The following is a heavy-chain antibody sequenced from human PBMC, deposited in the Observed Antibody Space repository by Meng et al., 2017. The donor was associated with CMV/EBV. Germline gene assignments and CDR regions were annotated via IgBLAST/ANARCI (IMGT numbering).Heavy chain of an antibody. Sequence: GGSLRLSCAASGFTFSSYGMHWVRQAPGKGLEWVAVISYDGSNKYYADSVKGRFTISRDNSKNTLYLQMNSLRAEDTAVYYCARGISSSYYYYGMDVWGQGTTVTVSS. D-gene: IGHD1-14*01. CDR2: ISYDGSNK. V-gene: IGHV3-30*19. J-gene: IGHJ6*02. CDR1: GFTFSSYG. CDR3: ARGISSSYYYYGMDV.